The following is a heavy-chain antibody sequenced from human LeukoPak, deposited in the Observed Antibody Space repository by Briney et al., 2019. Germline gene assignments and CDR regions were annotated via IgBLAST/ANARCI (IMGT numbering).Heavy chain of an antibody. D-gene: IGHD2-21*02. Sequence: ASVNVSCKASGYTFTGYYMHWVRQAPGQGLEWMGRINPNSGGTNYAQKLQGRITMTIETSTSTAYMELRSLRSDDTAVYYCARGGSRVVTYGNFDYWGQGTLVTVSS. CDR1: GYTFTGYY. CDR2: INPNSGGT. CDR3: ARGGSRVVTYGNFDY. V-gene: IGHV1-2*06. J-gene: IGHJ4*02.